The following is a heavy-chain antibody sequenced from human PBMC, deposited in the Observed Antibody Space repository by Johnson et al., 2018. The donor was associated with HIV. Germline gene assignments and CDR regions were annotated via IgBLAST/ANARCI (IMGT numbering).Heavy chain of an antibody. J-gene: IGHJ3*02. V-gene: IGHV3-30*18. CDR3: AKDCVGVWWSRAFDI. Sequence: QVQLVESGGGVVQPGRSLRLSCAASGFTFSSYGMHWVRQAPGKGLEWVAVISYDGTIKYYADSAKGRFTISRDNSKNTLYLQMNSLRAEDTAVYYCAKDCVGVWWSRAFDIWGQGTMVTVSS. D-gene: IGHD2-21*01. CDR2: ISYDGTIK. CDR1: GFTFSSYG.